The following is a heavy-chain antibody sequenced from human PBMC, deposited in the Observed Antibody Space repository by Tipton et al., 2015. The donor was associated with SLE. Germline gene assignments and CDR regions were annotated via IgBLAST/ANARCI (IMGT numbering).Heavy chain of an antibody. CDR1: GGSISSYY. V-gene: IGHV4-34*01. CDR3: ARGGVVAAHNWFDP. Sequence: LRLSCTVSGGSISSYYWSWIRQPPGKGLEWIGEINHSGSTNYNPSLKSRVTISVDTSKNQFSLKLSSVTAADTAVYYCARGGVVAAHNWFDPWGQGTLVTVSS. J-gene: IGHJ5*02. D-gene: IGHD2-15*01. CDR2: INHSGST.